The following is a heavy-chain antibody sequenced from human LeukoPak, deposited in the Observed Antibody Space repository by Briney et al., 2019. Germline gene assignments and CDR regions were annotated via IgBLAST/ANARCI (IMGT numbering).Heavy chain of an antibody. J-gene: IGHJ4*02. Sequence: PGGSLRLSCAASGFTFSSYSMNWVRQAPGKGLEWVSSISSSSYIYYADSVKGRFTISRDNAKNSLYLQMNSLRAEDTAVYYCARWADILTGLDYWGQGTLVTVSS. V-gene: IGHV3-21*01. CDR3: ARWADILTGLDY. CDR1: GFTFSSYS. D-gene: IGHD3-9*01. CDR2: ISSSSYI.